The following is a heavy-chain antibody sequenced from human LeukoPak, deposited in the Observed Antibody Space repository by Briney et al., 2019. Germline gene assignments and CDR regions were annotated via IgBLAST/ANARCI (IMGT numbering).Heavy chain of an antibody. Sequence: GESLKISCKGSGYSFTSYCIGWVRQMPGKGLEWMGSIYPGDSDTSYSPSFQGQVTISADKSISTAYLQWSSLKASDTAMYYCARTRNLFLVDAFDIWGQGTMVTVSS. V-gene: IGHV5-51*01. CDR3: ARTRNLFLVDAFDI. D-gene: IGHD1-14*01. CDR1: GYSFTSYC. CDR2: IYPGDSDT. J-gene: IGHJ3*02.